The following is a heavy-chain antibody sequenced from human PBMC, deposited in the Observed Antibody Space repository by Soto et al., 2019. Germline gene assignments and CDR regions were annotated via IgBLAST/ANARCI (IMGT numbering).Heavy chain of an antibody. D-gene: IGHD3-22*01. CDR2: ISGSGGST. CDR1: GFSFDDYA. J-gene: IGHJ4*02. V-gene: IGHV3-23*04. Sequence: EVQLVESGGGLVQPGRSLRLSCAASGFSFDDYAMHWVRQAPGKGLEWVSAISGSGGSTYYADSVKGRFTISRDNSKNTLYLQMNSLRAEDTAVYYCAKDCSSGYYYFDYWGQGTLVTVSS. CDR3: AKDCSSGYYYFDY.